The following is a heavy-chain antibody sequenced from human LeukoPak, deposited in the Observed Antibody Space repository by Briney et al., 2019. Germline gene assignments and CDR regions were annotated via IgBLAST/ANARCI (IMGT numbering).Heavy chain of an antibody. D-gene: IGHD4-23*01. J-gene: IGHJ4*02. CDR1: GFTFSSYA. CDR3: AKVGGNYVDFDY. CDR2: ISGSGTST. Sequence: GGSLLLSCAASGFTFSSYAMSWVRQAPGKGLEWVSAISGSGTSTYYADSVKGRFTISRDNSKNTLYLQMNSLRAEDTAVYYCAKVGGNYVDFDYWGQGTLVTVSS. V-gene: IGHV3-23*01.